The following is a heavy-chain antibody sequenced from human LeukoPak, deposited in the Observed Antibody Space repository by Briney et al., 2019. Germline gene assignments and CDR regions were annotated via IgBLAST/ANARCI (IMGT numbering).Heavy chain of an antibody. Sequence: PSETLSLTCAVYGGSFSGYYWSWIRQPPGKGLEWIGEINHSGSTNYNPSLKSRVTISVDTSKNQFSLKLSSVTAADTAVYYCARAPYYYGSGSYYKNYYYYYYMDVWGKGTTVTVSS. CDR3: ARAPYYYGSGSYYKNYYYYYYMDV. CDR1: GGSFSGYY. J-gene: IGHJ6*03. V-gene: IGHV4-34*01. CDR2: INHSGST. D-gene: IGHD3-10*01.